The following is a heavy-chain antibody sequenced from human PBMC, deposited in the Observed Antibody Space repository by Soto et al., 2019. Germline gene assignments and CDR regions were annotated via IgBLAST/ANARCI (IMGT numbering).Heavy chain of an antibody. D-gene: IGHD2-2*02. Sequence: QVQLVQSGAEVKKPGASVKVSCKASGYTFTSYYMHWVRQAPGQGLEWMGIINPSGGSTSYAQKFQGRVTMTRDTSTSTVYMELSSLRSEDTAVYYCARDHHIWDCSSTSCYTEGPFDYWGQGTLVTVSS. CDR1: GYTFTSYY. J-gene: IGHJ4*02. CDR3: ARDHHIWDCSSTSCYTEGPFDY. CDR2: INPSGGST. V-gene: IGHV1-46*01.